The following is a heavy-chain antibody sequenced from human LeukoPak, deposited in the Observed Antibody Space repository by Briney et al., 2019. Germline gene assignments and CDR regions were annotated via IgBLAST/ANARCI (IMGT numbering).Heavy chain of an antibody. J-gene: IGHJ5*02. D-gene: IGHD6-19*01. Sequence: GESLKISCKGSGYSFTNYWIAWVRQMPGRGLEWMGIIYPGDSVTRYSPSFQGQVTISADKSISTAYLLWSSLKASDTAMYFCARLAVAGPISPLDPWGQGTLVTVSS. CDR3: ARLAVAGPISPLDP. V-gene: IGHV5-51*01. CDR2: IYPGDSVT. CDR1: GYSFTNYW.